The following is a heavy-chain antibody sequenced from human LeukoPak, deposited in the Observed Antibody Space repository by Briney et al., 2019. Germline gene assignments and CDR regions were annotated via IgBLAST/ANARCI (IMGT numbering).Heavy chain of an antibody. CDR3: ARHGDYGDPFDY. J-gene: IGHJ4*02. V-gene: IGHV4-59*08. Sequence: SETLSLTCTVSGGSISSYYWSWIRQPPGKGLDWIGYIYYSGSTNYNPSLKSRVTISVDTSKNQFSLKLSSVTAADTAVYYCARHGDYGDPFDYWGQGTLVTVSS. CDR2: IYYSGST. CDR1: GGSISSYY. D-gene: IGHD4-17*01.